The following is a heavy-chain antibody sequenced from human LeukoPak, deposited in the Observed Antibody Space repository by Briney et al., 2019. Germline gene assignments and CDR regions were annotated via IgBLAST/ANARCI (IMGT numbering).Heavy chain of an antibody. J-gene: IGHJ6*03. Sequence: SVKVSCKASGGTFSSYAISWVRQAPGQGLEWMGGIIPIFGTANYAQKFQGRVTITADKSTSTAYMELSSLRSEDTAVYYCARGRMEYCTNGVCYSAYYYYMDVWGKGTTVTISS. CDR1: GGTFSSYA. CDR3: ARGRMEYCTNGVCYSAYYYYMDV. D-gene: IGHD2-8*01. V-gene: IGHV1-69*06. CDR2: IIPIFGTA.